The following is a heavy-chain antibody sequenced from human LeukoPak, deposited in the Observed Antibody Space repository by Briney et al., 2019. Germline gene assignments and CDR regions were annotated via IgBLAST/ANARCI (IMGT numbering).Heavy chain of an antibody. Sequence: GGSLRLSCAASGFTVSSNYMSWVRQAPGKGLECVSVIYTGGTTYYADSVKGRFTISRDNSKNTLYLQMNNLRAEDTAVYYCARIHDSSGFYGFDHWGQGTLVTVSS. J-gene: IGHJ4*02. D-gene: IGHD3-22*01. CDR1: GFTVSSNY. CDR3: ARIHDSSGFYGFDH. CDR2: IYTGGTT. V-gene: IGHV3-53*01.